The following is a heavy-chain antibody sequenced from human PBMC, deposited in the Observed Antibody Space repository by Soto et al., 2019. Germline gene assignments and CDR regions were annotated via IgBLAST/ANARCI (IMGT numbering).Heavy chain of an antibody. J-gene: IGHJ4*02. CDR2: ISAYNGNT. Sequence: ASVQVSCKASGYTFTSYGIIWVRQAHGQGLEWMGWISAYNGNTNYAQKLQGRVTMTTDTSTSTAYMELRSLRSDDTAVYYCARDRGYCSGGSCSSPYWGQGTLVTVSS. CDR3: ARDRGYCSGGSCSSPY. V-gene: IGHV1-18*01. D-gene: IGHD2-15*01. CDR1: GYTFTSYG.